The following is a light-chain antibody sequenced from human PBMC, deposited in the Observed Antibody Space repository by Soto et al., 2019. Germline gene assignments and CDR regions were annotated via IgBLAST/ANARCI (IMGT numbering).Light chain of an antibody. CDR1: SSDAGGYKF. CDR2: EVN. CDR3: LSYTSANTRV. Sequence: QSVLTQPASVSASPGQSITISCTGTSSDAGGYKFVSWYQHHPGKAPKLMIYEVNNRPSGVSNRFSGSKSGNTASLTISGLQPEDEADYYCLSYTSANTRVFGGGTKVTVL. V-gene: IGLV2-14*01. J-gene: IGLJ3*02.